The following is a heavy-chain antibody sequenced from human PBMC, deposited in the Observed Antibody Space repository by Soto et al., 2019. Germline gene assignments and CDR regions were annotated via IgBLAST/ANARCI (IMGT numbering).Heavy chain of an antibody. D-gene: IGHD3-9*01. J-gene: IGHJ5*02. CDR1: GFGFESTW. CDR3: ARLERYFDRTGYLSA. Sequence: PGESLKISCQGSGFGFESTWLAWLRQVPGKGLEWVGIIYAGDSDTRYSPSLEGQVTLSVDKSISTAYLQWSSLKDSDTATYYCARLERYFDRTGYLSAWGQGTLVTVSS. V-gene: IGHV5-51*01. CDR2: IYAGDSDT.